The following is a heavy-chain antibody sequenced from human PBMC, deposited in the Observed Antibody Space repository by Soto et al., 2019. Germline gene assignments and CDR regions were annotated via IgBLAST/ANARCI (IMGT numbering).Heavy chain of an antibody. V-gene: IGHV4-34*01. CDR3: ARRRVMTLWFDP. D-gene: IGHD2-21*02. CDR1: GGSFRGYS. CDR2: INHTGST. Sequence: SETLSLTCALYGGSFRGYSWTWIRQPPGKGLEWIGEINHTGSTNYNPSLKSRVTISVDTSKNQFSLKVNSVTAADTAVYYCARRRVMTLWFDPWGQGTLVTVSS. J-gene: IGHJ5*02.